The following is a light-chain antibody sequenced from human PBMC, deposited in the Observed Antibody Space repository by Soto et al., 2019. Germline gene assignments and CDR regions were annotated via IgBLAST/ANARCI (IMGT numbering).Light chain of an antibody. CDR3: QQYNKWTQT. Sequence: ILMTQSPATLSVSPGERATLSCRASQSVSSNLAWYQQKPGQAPRLLIYGASTRATGIPARFSGSGSGTEFTLTISSLQSEDFAVYYCQQYNKWTQTFGQGTKVDIK. V-gene: IGKV3-15*01. CDR2: GAS. CDR1: QSVSSN. J-gene: IGKJ1*01.